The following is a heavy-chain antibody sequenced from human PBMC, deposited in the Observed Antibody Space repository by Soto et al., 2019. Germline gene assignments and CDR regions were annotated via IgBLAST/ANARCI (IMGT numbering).Heavy chain of an antibody. J-gene: IGHJ4*02. CDR2: INWSSSSV. CDR3: AKDKEYDISGNFDY. D-gene: IGHD3-22*01. CDR1: GFTFDDYA. V-gene: IGHV3-9*01. Sequence: GGSLRLSCAASGFTFDDYAMHWVRQAPGKGLEWVSGINWSSSSVGYAGSVKGRFTISRDNAKNSLYLQMNSLRPEDTALYYCAKDKEYDISGNFDYWGQGTLVTVSS.